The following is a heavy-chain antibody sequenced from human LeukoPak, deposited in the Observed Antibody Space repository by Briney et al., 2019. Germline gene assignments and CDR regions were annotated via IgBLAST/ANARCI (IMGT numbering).Heavy chain of an antibody. J-gene: IGHJ4*02. CDR3: ARAGVGAIYYFDY. D-gene: IGHD1-26*01. Sequence: GGSLRLSCAASGFTFSNYGMHWVRQAPGKGLEWVALIWYDGSNKYYADSVRGRFTISRDNSKNTLYLQMKSLRIEDTAVYYCARAGVGAIYYFDYWGQGTLVTVSS. CDR2: IWYDGSNK. CDR1: GFTFSNYG. V-gene: IGHV3-33*01.